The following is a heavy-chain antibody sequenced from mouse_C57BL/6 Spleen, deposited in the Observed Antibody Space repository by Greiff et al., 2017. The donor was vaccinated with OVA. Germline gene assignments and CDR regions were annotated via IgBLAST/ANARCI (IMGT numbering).Heavy chain of an antibody. V-gene: IGHV1-52*01. CDR3: AREFYYGYDGGYYFDY. J-gene: IGHJ2*01. CDR2: IDPSDSET. Sequence: VQLQQPGAELVRPGSSVKLSCKASGYTFTSYWMHWVKQRPIQGLEWIGNIDPSDSETHYNQKFKDKATLTVDKSSSTAYMQLSSLTSEDSAVYYCAREFYYGYDGGYYFDYWGQGTTLTVSS. D-gene: IGHD2-2*01. CDR1: GYTFTSYW.